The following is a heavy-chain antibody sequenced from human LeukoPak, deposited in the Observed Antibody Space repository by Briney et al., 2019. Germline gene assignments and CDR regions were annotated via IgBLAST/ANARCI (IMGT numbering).Heavy chain of an antibody. J-gene: IGHJ2*01. V-gene: IGHV4-59*01. D-gene: IGHD4-17*01. CDR2: IYYSGDA. CDR3: VRGNGDYLGAPDWYFDL. CDR1: GASMSSYF. Sequence: SETLSLTCTVSGASMSSYFWTWIRQAPGKGLGWIGNIYYSGDAFYNPSLKSRVTIFVDTSKKQFSLRVKSVTAADTAVYYCVRGNGDYLGAPDWYFDLWGRGTLVRVS.